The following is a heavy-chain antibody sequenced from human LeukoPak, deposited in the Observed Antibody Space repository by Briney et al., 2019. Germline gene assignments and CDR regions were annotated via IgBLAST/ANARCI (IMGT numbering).Heavy chain of an antibody. V-gene: IGHV3-30*04. Sequence: QPGGSLRLSCAASGFSFSNYPMQWVRQAPGKGLEWVATISYDGSSRYSAASVKGRFTISRDNSKNTLSLQMNSLRVEDTAMYYCASPPGRPNGDWGQGTLVIVSS. CDR3: ASPPGRPNGD. CDR2: ISYDGSSR. D-gene: IGHD7-27*01. J-gene: IGHJ4*02. CDR1: GFSFSNYP.